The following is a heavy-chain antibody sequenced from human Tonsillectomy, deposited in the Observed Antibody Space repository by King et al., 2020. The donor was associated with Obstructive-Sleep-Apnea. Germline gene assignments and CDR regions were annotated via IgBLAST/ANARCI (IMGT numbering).Heavy chain of an antibody. CDR3: ARERRPWLVPHYYGLDV. Sequence: VQLVESGGGVVQPGRSLTVSCAASEFIFRAYGMHWVRQAPGKGLEWVAFIRYDGEKKFYADSVKGRFTISRDNSKNSLFLQMKSLRPEDTGVYYCARERRPWLVPHYYGLDVWGQGSTVTVSS. J-gene: IGHJ6*02. CDR1: EFIFRAYG. V-gene: IGHV3-30*02. D-gene: IGHD6-19*01. CDR2: IRYDGEKK.